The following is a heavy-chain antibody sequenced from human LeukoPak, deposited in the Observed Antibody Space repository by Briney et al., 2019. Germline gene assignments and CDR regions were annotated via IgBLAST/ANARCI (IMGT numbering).Heavy chain of an antibody. J-gene: IGHJ4*02. CDR2: ISGSGSST. Sequence: PGGSLRLSCAASGFTFSSYAMSWVRQAPGKGLEWVSAISGSGSSTYYADSVKGRFTISRDDSKNTLYLQMNSLRAEDTAVYYCAKTPTRGTLRLFFKYWGQGTLVTVSS. CDR1: GFTFSSYA. CDR3: AKTPTRGTLRLFFKY. D-gene: IGHD5/OR15-5a*01. V-gene: IGHV3-23*01.